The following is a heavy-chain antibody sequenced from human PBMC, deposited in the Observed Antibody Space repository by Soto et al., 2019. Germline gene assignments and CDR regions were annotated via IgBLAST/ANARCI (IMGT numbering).Heavy chain of an antibody. J-gene: IGHJ4*02. V-gene: IGHV1-18*01. D-gene: IGHD1-26*01. CDR3: ASSSGSYFSLSEYYFDY. CDR1: GYTFTSYG. Sequence: GASVKVSCKASGYTFTSYGISWVRQAPGQGLEWMGWISAYNGNTNYAQKLQGRVTMTTDTSTSTAYMELRSLRSDDTAVYYCASSSGSYFSLSEYYFDYWGQGTLVTVSS. CDR2: ISAYNGNT.